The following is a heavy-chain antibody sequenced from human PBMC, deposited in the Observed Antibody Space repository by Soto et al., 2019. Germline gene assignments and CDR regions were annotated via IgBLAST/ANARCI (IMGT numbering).Heavy chain of an antibody. CDR1: GGSISSYY. Sequence: KPSETLSLTCTVSGGSISSYYWSWIRQPPGKGLEWIGYIYYSGSTNYNPSLKSRVTISVDTSKNQFSLKLSSVTAADTAVYYCARGYSGSSPDPTEFDYWGQGTLVTVSS. V-gene: IGHV4-59*01. CDR3: ARGYSGSSPDPTEFDY. D-gene: IGHD1-26*01. J-gene: IGHJ4*02. CDR2: IYYSGST.